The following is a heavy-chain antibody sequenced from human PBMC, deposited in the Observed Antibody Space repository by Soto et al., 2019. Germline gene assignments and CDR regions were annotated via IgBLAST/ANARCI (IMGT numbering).Heavy chain of an antibody. CDR3: TRGLRPSSAGTGAY. J-gene: IGHJ1*01. V-gene: IGHV3-74*01. CDR1: GFDFSYYW. CDR2: IDPDGTTT. D-gene: IGHD1-1*01. Sequence: GGSLRLSCVTSGFDFSYYWIRWIRQAPGKGLVWVSRIDPDGTTTNYADSVKGRFTVSRDNAKDTAYLQMDSLTADDTALYYCTRGLRPSSAGTGAYWGPGTLVTVSS.